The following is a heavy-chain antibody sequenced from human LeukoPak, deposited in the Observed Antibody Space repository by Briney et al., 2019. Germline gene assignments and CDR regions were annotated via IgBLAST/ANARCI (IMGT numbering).Heavy chain of an antibody. Sequence: GESLKISCKGSGDSFTNYWIGWVRQMPGKGLECMGIIYPGDSDTRYSPSFQGQVTISTDKSIRTAYLQWSSLKASDTAMYYCARLGGWYSTSLGAFDIWGQGTMVTVSS. D-gene: IGHD6-6*01. CDR2: IYPGDSDT. CDR3: ARLGGWYSTSLGAFDI. CDR1: GDSFTNYW. V-gene: IGHV5-51*01. J-gene: IGHJ3*02.